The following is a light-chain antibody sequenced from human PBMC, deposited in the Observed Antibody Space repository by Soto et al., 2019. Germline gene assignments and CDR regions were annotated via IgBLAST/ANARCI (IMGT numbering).Light chain of an antibody. CDR1: QSVSGW. CDR3: QQYETFSGT. J-gene: IGKJ1*01. V-gene: IGKV1-5*01. Sequence: VGDTVTVTCRASQSVSGWLAWYQQKPGEAPKLLIYDASALPRGVPSRFSGSGSGTKFTLTIASLQPDDFATYYCQQYETFSGTFGPGTKVDIK. CDR2: DAS.